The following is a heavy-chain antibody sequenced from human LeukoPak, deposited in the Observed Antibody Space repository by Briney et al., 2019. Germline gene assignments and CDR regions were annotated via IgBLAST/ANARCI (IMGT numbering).Heavy chain of an antibody. D-gene: IGHD1-14*01. CDR3: VRAETVPCARYWFDP. CDR2: VRSRSYGGTT. Sequence: GGSLRLSCTTSGFTFGDYAMSWARQAPGKGLEWVGLVRSRSYGGTTEYAASVQGRFIVSRDDSKSIAYLQMNSLKIEDTGVYYCVRAETVPCARYWFDPWGQGMLLTVSS. V-gene: IGHV3-49*04. J-gene: IGHJ5*02. CDR1: GFTFGDYA.